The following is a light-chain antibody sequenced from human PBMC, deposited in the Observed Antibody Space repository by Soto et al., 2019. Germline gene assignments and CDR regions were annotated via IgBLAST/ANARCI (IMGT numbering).Light chain of an antibody. Sequence: EIVLTQSPGTLSLPPGERATLSCRASQSVSRSYLAWYQQKPGQAPRLLIYGASTRATGIPDSFSGSGSGTDFTLTISRLEPEDFAVYYCQQYDSSPYTFGQGTKLEIK. J-gene: IGKJ2*01. V-gene: IGKV3-20*01. CDR1: QSVSRSY. CDR2: GAS. CDR3: QQYDSSPYT.